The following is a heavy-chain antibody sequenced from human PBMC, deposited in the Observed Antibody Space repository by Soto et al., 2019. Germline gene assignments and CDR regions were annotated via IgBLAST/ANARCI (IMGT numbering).Heavy chain of an antibody. J-gene: IGHJ4*02. D-gene: IGHD3-10*01. CDR2: VIPMVGMS. CDR3: ATNYGSGSTHYDY. Sequence: QVQLVQSGAEVKKPGSSVKVSCTASRGTFSYNTISWVRQAPGQGLEWMGRVIPMVGMSSYAQKFQGRLTITADKSTSTVYMVLNSLRPEDTAVYYCATNYGSGSTHYDYWGQGTLVTV. V-gene: IGHV1-69*02. CDR1: RGTFSYNT.